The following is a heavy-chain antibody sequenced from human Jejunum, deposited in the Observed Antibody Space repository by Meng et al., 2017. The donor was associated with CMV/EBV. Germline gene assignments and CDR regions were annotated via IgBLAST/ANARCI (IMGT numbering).Heavy chain of an antibody. D-gene: IGHD4-11*01. J-gene: IGHJ4*02. CDR2: IRHDGGT. CDR1: GFTFSNYA. V-gene: IGHV3-23*01. Sequence: LRLSCAASGFTFSNYALNWVHQAPGKGLEWVSGIRHDGGTFYAASVKGRFTISRDNSKNTLYLQMNSLRAEDTAVYYCAKATDFDYWGQGTLVTVSS. CDR3: AKATDFDY.